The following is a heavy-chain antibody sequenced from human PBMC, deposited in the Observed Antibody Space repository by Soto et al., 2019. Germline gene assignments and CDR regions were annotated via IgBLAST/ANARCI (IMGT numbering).Heavy chain of an antibody. J-gene: IGHJ6*02. CDR2: TYYRSKWYN. D-gene: IGHD2-2*03. CDR1: GDSVSSNSSA. V-gene: IGHV6-1*01. CDR3: ASTRDGLDV. Sequence: PSPTLSLTCAISGDSVSSNSSAWNCIRQSPSRGLEWLGRTYYRSKWYNDYAVSVKSRITINPDTSKNQFSLQLNSVTPEDTAVYYCASTRDGLDVWGQGTTVTVSS.